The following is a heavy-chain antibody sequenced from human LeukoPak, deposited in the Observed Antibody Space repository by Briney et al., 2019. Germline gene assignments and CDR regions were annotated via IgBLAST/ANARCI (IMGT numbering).Heavy chain of an antibody. CDR2: IYTSGST. D-gene: IGHD3-3*01. CDR1: GGSISSYY. V-gene: IGHV4-4*07. J-gene: IGHJ5*02. Sequence: SETLSLTCTVSGGSISSYYWSWIQQPAGKGLEWIGRIYTSGSTNYNPSLKSRVTMSVDTSKNQFSLKLSSVTAADTAVYYCARVKIFDFWSGYSHNWFDPWGQGTLVTVSS. CDR3: ARVKIFDFWSGYSHNWFDP.